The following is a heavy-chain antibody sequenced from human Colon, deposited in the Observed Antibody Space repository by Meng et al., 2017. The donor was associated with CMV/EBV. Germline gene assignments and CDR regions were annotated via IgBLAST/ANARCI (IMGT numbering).Heavy chain of an antibody. CDR3: ARGPLSGWQPD. CDR2: VNPDTKTT. D-gene: IGHD6-19*01. Sequence: ASVKVSCKAPGDIPPGYTMYWVRQAAGQGLEWLGWVNPDTKTTRYSQKFEGRVAMTTDSSTNTVYMHLDGLTSDDTAVYYCARGPLSGWQPDWGQGTLVTVSS. J-gene: IGHJ4*02. CDR1: GDIPPGYT. V-gene: IGHV1-8*01.